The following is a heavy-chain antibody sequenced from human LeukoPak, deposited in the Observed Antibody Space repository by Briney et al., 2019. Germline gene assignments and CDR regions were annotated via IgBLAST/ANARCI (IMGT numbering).Heavy chain of an antibody. CDR3: ARQGFLGELSLFDY. D-gene: IGHD3-16*02. J-gene: IGHJ4*02. Sequence: ASVGVSCKASGYTFTGYYMHWVRQAPGQGLEWMGWINPNSGGTNYAQKFQGRVTMTRDTSTSTAYMELSRLRSDDTAVYYCARQGFLGELSLFDYWGQGTLVTVSS. CDR2: INPNSGGT. V-gene: IGHV1-2*02. CDR1: GYTFTGYY.